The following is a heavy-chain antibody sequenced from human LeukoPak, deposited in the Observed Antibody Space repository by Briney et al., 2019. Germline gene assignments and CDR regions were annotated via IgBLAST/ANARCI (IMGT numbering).Heavy chain of an antibody. J-gene: IGHJ6*03. D-gene: IGHD2-8*01. CDR2: INPNIGDT. Sequence: ASVKVSCKASGYTFTGYYIHWVRQAPGQGLEWMGRINPNIGDTNYAQNFQGRVTMTRDTSITTAYMELSSLTSADTAVYFCARSAEHCNNGVCFTDYYMDVWGKGTTVTVSS. V-gene: IGHV1-2*06. CDR1: GYTFTGYY. CDR3: ARSAEHCNNGVCFTDYYMDV.